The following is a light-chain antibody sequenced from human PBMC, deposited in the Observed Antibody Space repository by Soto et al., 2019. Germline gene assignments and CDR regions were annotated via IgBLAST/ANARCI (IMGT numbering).Light chain of an antibody. Sequence: QSVLTQPPSASGSPGQSVTISCAGTGSDIAVYNYVSWYQQHPGKAPKLIIFEVSKRPSGVPDRFSGSKSGNTASLTVSGLQADDEADYYCSSYAGSNSLVFGGGTQLTVL. J-gene: IGLJ3*02. CDR2: EVS. CDR1: GSDIAVYNY. CDR3: SSYAGSNSLV. V-gene: IGLV2-8*01.